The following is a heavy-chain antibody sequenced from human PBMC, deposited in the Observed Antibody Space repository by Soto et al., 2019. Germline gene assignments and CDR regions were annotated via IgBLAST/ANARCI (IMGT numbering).Heavy chain of an antibody. CDR3: ARKILGSTSRPNYWYFDL. D-gene: IGHD2-2*01. J-gene: IGHJ2*01. V-gene: IGHV3-23*01. CDR1: GFTFINYA. CDR2: ISGGGDAA. Sequence: EVHLLESGGGLVQPGGSLRLSCAGSGFTFINYAMNWVRQAPGKGLEWVSSISGGGDAAFFPDSVRGRFTISRDNSQNTVRPLMNSLGVDDTAVYYCARKILGSTSRPNYWYFDLWGRGTLVTVSS.